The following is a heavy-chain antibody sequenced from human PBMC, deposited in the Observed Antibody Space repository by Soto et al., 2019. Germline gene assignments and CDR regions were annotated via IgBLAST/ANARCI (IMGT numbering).Heavy chain of an antibody. CDR1: GGSFSDFH. J-gene: IGHJ4*02. Sequence: QVQLQQWGAGLLKPSETLSLTCAVSGGSFSDFHWSWIRQPPGKGLEWIGEINHSGSSKYNPSLKSRVSIAVDTSKNQFSLKLNSVTAADTAVYYCARGSNSIAYWGQGTLVTVSS. CDR3: ARGSNSIAY. CDR2: INHSGSS. V-gene: IGHV4-34*01. D-gene: IGHD4-4*01.